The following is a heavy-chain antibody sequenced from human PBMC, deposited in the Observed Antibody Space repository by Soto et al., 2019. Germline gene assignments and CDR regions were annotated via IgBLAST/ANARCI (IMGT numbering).Heavy chain of an antibody. CDR3: ARARGIVGAPWYFDY. J-gene: IGHJ4*02. V-gene: IGHV4-59*01. CDR1: GGSISSYY. CDR2: IYYSGST. D-gene: IGHD1-26*01. Sequence: PSETLSLTCTVSGGSISSYYWSWIRQPPGKGLEWIGYIYYSGSTNYNPSLKSRVTISVDTFKNQFSLKLSSVTAADTAVYYCARARGIVGAPWYFDYWGQGTLVTVSS.